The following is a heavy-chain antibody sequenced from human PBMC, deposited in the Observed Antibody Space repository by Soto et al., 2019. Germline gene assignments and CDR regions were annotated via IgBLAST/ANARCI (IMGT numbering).Heavy chain of an antibody. CDR1: SGSIFTTNW. CDR3: ARKPDVATAKVGGGYVFDV. V-gene: IGHV4-4*02. Sequence: QVQLQESGPGLVKPSGTLSLTCAASSGSIFTTNWWSWVRQSPGRGLQWIGDISHSGSPKYNPSLKSRVSISIDKSNHRFFLNLTSVTAADTAVYYCARKPDVATAKVGGGYVFDVWGQGTRVTVSS. J-gene: IGHJ3*01. D-gene: IGHD3-16*01. CDR2: ISHSGSP.